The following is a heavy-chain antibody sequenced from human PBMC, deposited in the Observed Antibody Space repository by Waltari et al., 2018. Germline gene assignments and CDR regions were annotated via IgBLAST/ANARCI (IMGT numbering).Heavy chain of an antibody. CDR3: AIRIRSTGPAPAEYFQH. D-gene: IGHD4-17*01. CDR1: GYTFTGHY. V-gene: IGHV1-2*06. Sequence: QVQLVQSGAEVKKPGASVKVSCKASGYTFTGHYIHWVRQAPGQGLEWMGRINPNSGGTNYAQKFQGRVTMTRDTSISTAYMELSRLRSDDTAVYYCAIRIRSTGPAPAEYFQHWGQGTLVTVSS. J-gene: IGHJ1*01. CDR2: INPNSGGT.